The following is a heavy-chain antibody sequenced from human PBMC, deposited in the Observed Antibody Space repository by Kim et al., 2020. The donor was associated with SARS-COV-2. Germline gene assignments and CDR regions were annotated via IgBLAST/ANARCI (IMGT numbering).Heavy chain of an antibody. CDR3: ARIYYDILTGYRYFDY. V-gene: IGHV4-59*01. D-gene: IGHD3-9*01. Sequence: LKSRVTISVDTSKNQFSLKLSSVTAADTAVYYCARIYYDILTGYRYFDYWGQGTLVTVSS. J-gene: IGHJ4*02.